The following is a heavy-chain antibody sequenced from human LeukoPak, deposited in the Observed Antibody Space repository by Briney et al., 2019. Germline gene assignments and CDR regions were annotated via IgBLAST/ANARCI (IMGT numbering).Heavy chain of an antibody. CDR1: GYSFTSYW. J-gene: IGHJ4*02. Sequence: GESLKISCKGSGYSFTSYWTGRVRQMPGKGLEWMGIIYPGDSDTRYSPSFQGQVTISADKSISTAYLQWSSLKASDTAMYYCARQSGSSGFDPGIDYWGQGTLVTVSS. CDR3: ARQSGSSGFDPGIDY. CDR2: IYPGDSDT. V-gene: IGHV5-51*01. D-gene: IGHD3-10*01.